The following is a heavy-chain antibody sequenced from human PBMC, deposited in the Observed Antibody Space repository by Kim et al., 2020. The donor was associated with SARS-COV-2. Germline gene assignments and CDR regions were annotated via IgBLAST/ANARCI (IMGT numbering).Heavy chain of an antibody. J-gene: IGHJ6*02. D-gene: IGHD2-2*01. CDR1: GGTFSSYA. CDR3: ARRPDIVVVPAYGMDV. Sequence: SVKVSCKASGGTFSSYAISWVRQAPGQGLEWMGGIIPIFGTANYAQKFQGRVTITADESTSTAYMELSSLRSEDTAVYYCARRPDIVVVPAYGMDVWGQGTTVTVSS. CDR2: IIPIFGTA. V-gene: IGHV1-69*13.